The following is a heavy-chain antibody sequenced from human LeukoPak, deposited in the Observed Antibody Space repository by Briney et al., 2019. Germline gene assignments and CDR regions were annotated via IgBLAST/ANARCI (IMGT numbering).Heavy chain of an antibody. V-gene: IGHV3-30*02. CDR1: GFSFSSHG. Sequence: GESLRLSCAASGFSFSSHGIHWVRQAPGKGLEWVAFIRYDGSNKYYADSVKGRFTISRDNSKNTLYLQMNSLRAEDTAVYYCAKPYCSSTSCYINYFDYWGQGTLVTVSS. J-gene: IGHJ4*02. CDR2: IRYDGSNK. CDR3: AKPYCSSTSCYINYFDY. D-gene: IGHD2-2*02.